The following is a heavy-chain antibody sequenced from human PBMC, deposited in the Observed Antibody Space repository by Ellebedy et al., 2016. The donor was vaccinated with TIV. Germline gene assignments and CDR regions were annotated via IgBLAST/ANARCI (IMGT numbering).Heavy chain of an antibody. CDR2: ISGSGGGT. J-gene: IGHJ4*02. V-gene: IGHV3-23*01. CDR3: AKAPLIRGYCTSTSCYVVDY. Sequence: GESLKISCAASGFTFSSYAMSWVRQAPGKGLEWVSAISGSGGGTYYADSVKGRFTISRDNSKNTLYLQMNSLRAEDTAVYYCAKAPLIRGYCTSTSCYVVDYWGQGTLVTVSS. CDR1: GFTFSSYA. D-gene: IGHD2-2*01.